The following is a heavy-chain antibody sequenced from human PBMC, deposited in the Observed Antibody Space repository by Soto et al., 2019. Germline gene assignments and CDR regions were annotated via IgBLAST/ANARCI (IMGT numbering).Heavy chain of an antibody. V-gene: IGHV5-51*01. CDR2: IYPGDSDT. J-gene: IGHJ6*02. CDR3: ERHALPPITMVRGVIIPPHGMDV. D-gene: IGHD3-10*01. CDR1: GYSFTSYW. Sequence: PGESLKISCKGSGYSFTSYWIGWVRQMPGKGLEWMGIIYPGDSDTRYSPSFQGQVTISADKSISTAYLQWSSLKASDTAMYYCERHALPPITMVRGVIIPPHGMDVWGQGTTVTVSS.